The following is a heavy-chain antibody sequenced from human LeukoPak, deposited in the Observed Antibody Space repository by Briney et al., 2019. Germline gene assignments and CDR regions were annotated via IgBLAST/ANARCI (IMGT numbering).Heavy chain of an antibody. Sequence: GGSLRLSCAASGFTFSSYEMNWVRQAPGKGLEWVSYISSSGSTIYYADSVKGRFTISRDNAKNSLYLQMNTLRVEDTAVYYCAREGIVGATLLPRVVDYWGQGTLVTVSS. CDR3: AREGIVGATLLPRVVDY. J-gene: IGHJ4*02. D-gene: IGHD1-26*01. CDR1: GFTFSSYE. V-gene: IGHV3-48*03. CDR2: ISSSGSTI.